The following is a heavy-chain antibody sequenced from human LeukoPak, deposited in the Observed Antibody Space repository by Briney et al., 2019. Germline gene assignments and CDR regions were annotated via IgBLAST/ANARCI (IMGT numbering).Heavy chain of an antibody. CDR3: AKFLKTYSSGPY. CDR1: GFSFSTYA. D-gene: IGHD6-19*01. CDR2: MSGSGGST. Sequence: TGGSLRLSCAASGFSFSTYAMSWVRQAPGKGLEWVSGMSGSGGSTYYADSVKGRFTISRDNSKNTLYLQMNSLRAEDTAVYYCAKFLKTYSSGPYWGQGTLVTVSS. J-gene: IGHJ4*02. V-gene: IGHV3-23*01.